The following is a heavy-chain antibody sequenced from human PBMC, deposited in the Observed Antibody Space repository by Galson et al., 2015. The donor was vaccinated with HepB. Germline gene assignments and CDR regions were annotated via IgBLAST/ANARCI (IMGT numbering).Heavy chain of an antibody. V-gene: IGHV3-74*01. CDR2: IKRDGSST. D-gene: IGHD2-21*02. CDR1: GFTFGRYW. CDR3: ARVLTEYCGGDCSPVGGDYYCYYGMDV. J-gene: IGHJ6*02. Sequence: SLRLSCAASGFTFGRYWMHWVRQAPGKGPVWVSRIKRDGSSTNYADSVKGRFTISRNNAKNTLYLQMKSLRAEDTAVYYCARVLTEYCGGDCSPVGGDYYCYYGMDVWGQGTTVTVSS.